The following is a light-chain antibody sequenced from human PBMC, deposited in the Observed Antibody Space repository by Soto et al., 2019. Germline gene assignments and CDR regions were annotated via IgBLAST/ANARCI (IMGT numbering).Light chain of an antibody. CDR3: CSYAGSSTYYV. V-gene: IGLV2-23*01. Sequence: QSALTRPASVSGSPGQSITISCTGASSDVGSYNLVSWYQQHPGKAPKVMIYEGSKRPSGVSNRFSGSKSGNTASLTISGLQAEDEADYYCCSYAGSSTYYVFGTGTKLTVL. J-gene: IGLJ1*01. CDR1: SSDVGSYNL. CDR2: EGS.